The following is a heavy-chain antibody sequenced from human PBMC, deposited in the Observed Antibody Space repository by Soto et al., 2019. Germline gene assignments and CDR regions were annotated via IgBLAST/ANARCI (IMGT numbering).Heavy chain of an antibody. CDR1: GFTFNNYG. CDR3: AKGRAGWELLSVGY. V-gene: IGHV3-30*18. D-gene: IGHD1-26*01. CDR2: ISYDGSNK. Sequence: QVQLVESGGGVVQPGRSLRLSCAASGFTFNNYGMHWVRQAPGRGLEWVAVISYDGSNKFHADSVKGRFTISRDNSKNSLYLQMNGLKPEDTCVYYWAKGRAGWELLSVGYWGQGTLVTVSS. J-gene: IGHJ4*02.